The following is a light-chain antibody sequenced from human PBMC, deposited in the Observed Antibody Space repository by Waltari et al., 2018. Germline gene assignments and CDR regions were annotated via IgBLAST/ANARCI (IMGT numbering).Light chain of an antibody. J-gene: IGLJ1*01. CDR3: CSYAGSSYV. CDR1: SSDVGRYNL. Sequence: QSDLTQPASVSGSPGQSITISCTGTSSDVGRYNLVSWYQQHPGKAPKLMIYEGSKRPSGVSNRFSGSKSGNTASLTISGLQAEDEADYYCCSYAGSSYVFGTGTKVTVL. CDR2: EGS. V-gene: IGLV2-23*01.